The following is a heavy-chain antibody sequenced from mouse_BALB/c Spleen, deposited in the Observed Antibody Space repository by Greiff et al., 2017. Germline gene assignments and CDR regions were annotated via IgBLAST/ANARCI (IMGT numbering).Heavy chain of an antibody. D-gene: IGHD2-4*01. J-gene: IGHJ3*01. CDR1: GFNIKDTY. CDR2: IDPANGNT. CDR3: ARSKYYDLAWFAY. V-gene: IGHV14-3*02. Sequence: EVQLQQSGAELVKPGASVKLSCTASGFNIKDTYMHWVKQRPEQGLEWIGRIDPANGNTKYDPKFQGKATIPADTSSNTAYLQLSSLTSEDTAVYYCARSKYYDLAWFAYWGQGTLVTVSA.